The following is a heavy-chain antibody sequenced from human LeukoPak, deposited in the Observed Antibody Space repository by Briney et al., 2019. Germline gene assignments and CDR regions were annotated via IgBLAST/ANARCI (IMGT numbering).Heavy chain of an antibody. CDR3: AGTSSSWWDY. CDR1: GGSINSYY. J-gene: IGHJ4*02. CDR2: IYYSGST. D-gene: IGHD6-13*01. V-gene: IGHV4-59*03. Sequence: PSETLSLTCTVSGGSINSYYWSWIRQPPGKGLEWIGYIYYSGSTKYNPSLKSRVTISVDTSKNQFSLRLSSVTAADTAVYYCAGTSSSWWDYWGQGTLVTVSS.